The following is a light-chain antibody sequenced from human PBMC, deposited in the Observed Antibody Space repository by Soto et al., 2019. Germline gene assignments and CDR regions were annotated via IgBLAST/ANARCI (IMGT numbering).Light chain of an antibody. V-gene: IGKV1-9*01. CDR1: QGISSY. J-gene: IGKJ2*01. Sequence: DIQLTQSPSFLSASVGDRVTITCRANQGISSYLAWYQQKPGKAPKLLIYAASTLQSGVPSRFSGSGSGTEFTLTISSLQPEDFATYYCQQLNSSDTFGQGTKLEIK. CDR3: QQLNSSDT. CDR2: AAS.